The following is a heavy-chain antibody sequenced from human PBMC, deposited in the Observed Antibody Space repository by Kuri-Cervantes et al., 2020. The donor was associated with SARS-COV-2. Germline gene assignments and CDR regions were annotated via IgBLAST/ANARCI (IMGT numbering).Heavy chain of an antibody. V-gene: IGHV3-21*01. CDR3: ARYFGVITVDY. CDR2: INTDGSHK. J-gene: IGHJ4*02. D-gene: IGHD3-3*01. CDR1: GFTFSSYS. Sequence: GWSLRLSCAASGFTFSSYSMLWVRQAPGKGLEWVSSINTDGSHKNYADSVKGRFTISRDSAKSSLYLQMNSLRVEDTAVYYCARYFGVITVDYWGRGTLVTVSS.